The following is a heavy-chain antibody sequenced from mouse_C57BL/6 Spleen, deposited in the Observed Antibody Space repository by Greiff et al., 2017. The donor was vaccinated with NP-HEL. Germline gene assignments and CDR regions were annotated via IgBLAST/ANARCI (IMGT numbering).Heavy chain of an antibody. CDR3: ARWLRREAWFAY. D-gene: IGHD2-2*01. CDR1: GYTFTSYW. CDR2: IDPSDSET. Sequence: QVQLKQPGAELVRPGSSVKLSCKASGYTFTSYWMHWVKQRPIQGLEWIGNIDPSDSETHYNQKFKDKATLTVDKSSSTAYMQLSSLTSEDSAVYYCARWLRREAWFAYWGQGTLVTVSA. V-gene: IGHV1-52*01. J-gene: IGHJ3*01.